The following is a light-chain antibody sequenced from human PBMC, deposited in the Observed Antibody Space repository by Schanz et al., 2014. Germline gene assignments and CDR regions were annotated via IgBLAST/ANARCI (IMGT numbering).Light chain of an antibody. V-gene: IGLV2-8*01. J-gene: IGLJ2*01. CDR3: CSYAGSNIVV. Sequence: QSALTQPPSASGSPGQSVTISCTGTSSDVGGYNYVSWYQQHPGKAPKLMIYEVSKRPSGVPDRFSGSKSGTTASLTISDLQAEDEADYYCCSYAGSNIVVFGGGTKLTVL. CDR1: SSDVGGYNY. CDR2: EVS.